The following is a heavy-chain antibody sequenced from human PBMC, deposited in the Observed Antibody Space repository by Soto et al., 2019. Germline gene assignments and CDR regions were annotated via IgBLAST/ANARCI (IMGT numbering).Heavy chain of an antibody. CDR1: GGSISSGGYY. CDR3: ARGSSIAGLYYGMDV. Sequence: QVQLQESGPGLVKPSQTLSLPCTVSGGSISSGGYYWTWIRQHLGKGLEWIGYNYNREITSYNPSLKCRVTISLATSKNQFTLKLSSVTAADTAVYYCARGSSIAGLYYGMDVWGQATTVTVSS. D-gene: IGHD6-6*01. J-gene: IGHJ6*02. V-gene: IGHV4-31*03. CDR2: NYNREIT.